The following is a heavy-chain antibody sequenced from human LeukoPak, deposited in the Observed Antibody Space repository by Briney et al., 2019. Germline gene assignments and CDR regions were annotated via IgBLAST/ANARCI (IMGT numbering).Heavy chain of an antibody. Sequence: GGSLRLSCAASGFTFSSYAMSWVRQAPGKGLEWVSAISGGYTATTDYADSVKGRFTISRDNYDNTLYLEMNSLRAEDTALYYCAKARDAYNYYWFDPWGQGTLVTVSS. CDR1: GFTFSSYA. V-gene: IGHV3-23*01. CDR3: AKARDAYNYYWFDP. CDR2: ISGGYTATT. D-gene: IGHD5-24*01. J-gene: IGHJ5*02.